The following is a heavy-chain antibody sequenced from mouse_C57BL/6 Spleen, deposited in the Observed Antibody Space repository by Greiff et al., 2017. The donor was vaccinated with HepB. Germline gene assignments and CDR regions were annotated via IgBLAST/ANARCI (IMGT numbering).Heavy chain of an antibody. CDR3: AREEGSYAMDY. Sequence: EVQVVESGGGLVKPGGSLKLSCAASGFTFSSYAMSWVRQTPEKRLEWVATISDGGSYTYYPDNVKGRFTISRDNAKNNLYLQMSHLKSEDTAMYYCAREEGSYAMDYWGQGTSVTVSS. V-gene: IGHV5-4*01. J-gene: IGHJ4*01. CDR2: ISDGGSYT. CDR1: GFTFSSYA.